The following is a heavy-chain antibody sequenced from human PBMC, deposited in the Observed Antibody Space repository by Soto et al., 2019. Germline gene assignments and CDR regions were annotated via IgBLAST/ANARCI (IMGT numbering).Heavy chain of an antibody. D-gene: IGHD3-16*01. Sequence: GPTLGKPTQTLTLTCTFSGFSLSTTEVGVSWIRQPPGKALERLALIYWHDDERYSPSLKSRLTITKDTSKNQVVLTMTNMDPVDTATYYCAHRGGATVGLYYFDYWGQGALVTVSS. CDR2: IYWHDDE. CDR1: GFSLSTTEVG. CDR3: AHRGGATVGLYYFDY. V-gene: IGHV2-5*01. J-gene: IGHJ4*02.